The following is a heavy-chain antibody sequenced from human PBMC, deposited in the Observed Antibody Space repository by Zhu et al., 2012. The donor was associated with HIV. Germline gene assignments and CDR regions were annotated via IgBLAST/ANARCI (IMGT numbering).Heavy chain of an antibody. CDR1: GGSTSSGGYS. CDR3: AREFGPNWYFDL. J-gene: IGHJ2*01. V-gene: IGHV4-30-2*01. D-gene: IGHD3-10*01. CDR2: IYHSGST. Sequence: QVQLQESGSGLVKPSQTLSLTCAVSGGSTSSGGYSWSWIRQPPGKGLEWIGFIYHSGSTAYNPSLKNRVTMSVDRSKNQFSLKLSSVTAADTAVYYCAREFGPNWYFDLWGRGTLVTVSS.